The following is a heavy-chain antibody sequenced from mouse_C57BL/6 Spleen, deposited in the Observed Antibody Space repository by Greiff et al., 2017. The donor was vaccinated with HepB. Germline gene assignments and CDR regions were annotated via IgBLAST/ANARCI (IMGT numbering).Heavy chain of an antibody. Sequence: VQLQQSGAELVKPGASVKLSCKASGYTFTSYWMHWVKQRPGQGLEWIGMIHPNSGSTNYNEKFKSKATLTVDKSSSTAYMQLSSLTSEDSAVYYCARMGGSSYGYWGQGTTLTVSS. D-gene: IGHD1-1*01. J-gene: IGHJ2*01. CDR2: IHPNSGST. CDR1: GYTFTSYW. V-gene: IGHV1-64*01. CDR3: ARMGGSSYGY.